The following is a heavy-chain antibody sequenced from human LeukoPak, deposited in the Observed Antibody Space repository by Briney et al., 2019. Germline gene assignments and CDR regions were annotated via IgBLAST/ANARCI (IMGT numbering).Heavy chain of an antibody. J-gene: IGHJ4*02. CDR1: GFTFDDYA. CDR2: ISWNSGSI. D-gene: IGHD4-17*01. CDR3: AKDPAPTVTGVHFDY. Sequence: GGSLRLSCAASGFTFDDYAMHWVRQAPGKGLEWVSGISWNSGSIGYADSVKGRFTISRDNAKNSLYLQMNSLRAEDTALYYCAKDPAPTVTGVHFDYWGQGTLVTVSS. V-gene: IGHV3-9*01.